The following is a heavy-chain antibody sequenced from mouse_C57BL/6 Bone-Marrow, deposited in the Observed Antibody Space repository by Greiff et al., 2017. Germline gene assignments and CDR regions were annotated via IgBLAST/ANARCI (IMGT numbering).Heavy chain of an antibody. CDR2: IDPENGDT. D-gene: IGHD1-1*01. J-gene: IGHJ2*01. CDR1: GFNIKDDY. CDR3: TTGFITTVLGDY. Sequence: VQLQQSGAELVRPGASVKLSCTASGFNIKDDYMHWVKQRPEQGLEWIGWIDPENGDTEYASKSQGKATITADTSSNTAYLQLSSLTSEDTAVYYCTTGFITTVLGDYWGQGTTLTVSS. V-gene: IGHV14-4*01.